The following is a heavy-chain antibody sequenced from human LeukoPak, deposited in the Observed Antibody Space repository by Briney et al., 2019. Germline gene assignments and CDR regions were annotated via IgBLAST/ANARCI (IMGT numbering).Heavy chain of an antibody. CDR2: INHSGST. V-gene: IGHV4-34*01. CDR1: GGSFSGYY. D-gene: IGHD2-15*01. J-gene: IGHJ6*03. CDR3: ARGYCSGGSCYSYYYYYYMDV. Sequence: SETLSLTCAVYGGSFSGYYWSWIRQPPGKGLEWIGEINHSGSTNYNPSLKSRVTISVDTSKNQFSLKLSSVTAADTAVYYCARGYCSGGSCYSYYYYYYMDVWGKGTTVTVSS.